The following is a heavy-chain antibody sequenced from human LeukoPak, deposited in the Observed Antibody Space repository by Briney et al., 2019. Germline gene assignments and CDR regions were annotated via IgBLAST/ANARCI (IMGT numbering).Heavy chain of an antibody. Sequence: ASVKVSCKASGYTFTGYYMHWVRQAPGQGLEWMGIINPSGGSTSYAQKFQGRVTMTRDTSTSTVYMELSSLRSEDTAVYYCAVHYGDFIFDYWGQGTLVTVSS. D-gene: IGHD4-17*01. CDR2: INPSGGST. CDR3: AVHYGDFIFDY. V-gene: IGHV1-46*01. J-gene: IGHJ4*02. CDR1: GYTFTGYY.